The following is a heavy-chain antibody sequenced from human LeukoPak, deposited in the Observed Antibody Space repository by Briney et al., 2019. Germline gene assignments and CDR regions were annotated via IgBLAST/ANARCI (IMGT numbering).Heavy chain of an antibody. CDR1: GVAFIDAW. V-gene: IGHV3-15*01. J-gene: IGHJ4*02. D-gene: IGHD2-2*01. Sequence: GGSLRLSCAASGVAFIDAWMSWVRQAPGKGLEWIGRIKSKAYGGTTDYAASVKGRYTISRDDSKNTLYLQMNSLEIEDTAVYYCITDPNYYCSITRCYRPNWGQGTLVTVSS. CDR3: ITDPNYYCSITRCYRPN. CDR2: IKSKAYGGTT.